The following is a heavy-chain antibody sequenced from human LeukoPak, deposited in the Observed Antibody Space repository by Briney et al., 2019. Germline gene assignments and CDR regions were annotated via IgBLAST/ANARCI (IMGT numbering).Heavy chain of an antibody. CDR1: GGSFSGYY. CDR2: INHSGST. V-gene: IGHV4-34*01. D-gene: IGHD6-19*01. CDR3: AKPGHSSGWSYYFNY. J-gene: IGHJ4*02. Sequence: SETLSLTCAVYGGSFSGYYWGWIRQPPGKGLEWIGEINHSGSTNYNPSLKSRVTISVDTSKNQFSLKLSSVTAADTAVYYCAKPGHSSGWSYYFNYWGQGTLVTVSS.